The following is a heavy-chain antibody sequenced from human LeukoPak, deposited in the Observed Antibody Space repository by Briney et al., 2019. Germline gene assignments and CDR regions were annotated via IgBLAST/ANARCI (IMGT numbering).Heavy chain of an antibody. J-gene: IGHJ4*02. CDR2: TVGGGDGT. V-gene: IGHV3-23*01. D-gene: IGHD4-11*01. CDR1: GFTFSSTS. CDR3: ARLTTS. Sequence: GGSLRLSCAASGFTFSSTSMSWVRQAPGRGLEWVAVTVGGGDGTYYAHSVKGRFTISGYKSNNTLYLQMNSLRAEDTAVYYCARLTTSWGQGTLVTVSS.